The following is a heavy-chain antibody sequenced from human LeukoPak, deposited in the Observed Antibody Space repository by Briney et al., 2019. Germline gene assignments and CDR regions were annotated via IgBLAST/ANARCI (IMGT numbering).Heavy chain of an antibody. V-gene: IGHV3-23*01. CDR1: GFTFSSYA. CDR2: ISGSGGNT. CDR3: AKVETMIVVV. J-gene: IGHJ4*02. D-gene: IGHD3-22*01. Sequence: GGSLRLSCAASGFTFSSYAMSWVRQAPGKGLEWVSAISGSGGNTYYAGSVKGRFTISRDNSKNTLYLQMNSLRAEDTAVYYCAKVETMIVVVWGQGTLVTVSS.